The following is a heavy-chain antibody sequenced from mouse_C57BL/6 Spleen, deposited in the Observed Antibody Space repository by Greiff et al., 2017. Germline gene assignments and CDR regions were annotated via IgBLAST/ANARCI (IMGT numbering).Heavy chain of an antibody. CDR2: IYPGDGYT. J-gene: IGHJ4*01. V-gene: IGHV1-80*01. CDR1: GYAFSSYW. D-gene: IGHD1-1*01. Sequence: QVQLQQSGAELVKPGASVKISCKASGYAFSSYWMNWVKQRPGKGLEWIGQIYPGDGYTNYNGKFKGKATLTADKSSSTAYMQLSSLTSEDSAVXFCSLITTVVATGYYAMDYWGQGTSVTVSS. CDR3: SLITTVVATGYYAMDY.